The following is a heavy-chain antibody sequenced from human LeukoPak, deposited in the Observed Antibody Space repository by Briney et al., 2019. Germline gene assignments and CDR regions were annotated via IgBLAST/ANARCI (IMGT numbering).Heavy chain of an antibody. V-gene: IGHV3-7*03. D-gene: IGHD3-16*01. CDR2: INHNGNVN. CDR3: ARGGGLDV. Sequence: GGSLRLSCAASGFSFSDYWMNWARQAPGKGLEWVASINHNGNVNYYVDSVKGRFTISRDNAKNSLYLQMSNLRAEDTAVYFCARGGGLDVWGQGATVTVSS. CDR1: GFSFSDYW. J-gene: IGHJ6*02.